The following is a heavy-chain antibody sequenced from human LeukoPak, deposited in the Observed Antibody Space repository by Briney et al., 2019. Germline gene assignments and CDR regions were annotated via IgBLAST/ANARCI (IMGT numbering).Heavy chain of an antibody. Sequence: SETLSLTCTVSGGSISSYYWSWIRQPPGKGLEWIGDIYYSGSTNYNPSLKSRVTISVDTSKNQFSLKLSSVTAADTAVYYCARVLGGATHYLDYWGQGTLVTVSS. J-gene: IGHJ4*02. CDR2: IYYSGST. CDR1: GGSISSYY. D-gene: IGHD1-26*01. CDR3: ARVLGGATHYLDY. V-gene: IGHV4-59*01.